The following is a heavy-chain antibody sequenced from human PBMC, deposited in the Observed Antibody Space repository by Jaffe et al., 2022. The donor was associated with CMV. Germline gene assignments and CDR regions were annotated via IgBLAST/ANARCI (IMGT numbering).Heavy chain of an antibody. CDR1: GFTVSSNY. V-gene: IGHV3-53*01. J-gene: IGHJ6*02. CDR2: IYSGGST. Sequence: EVQLVESGGGLIQPGGSLRLSCAASGFTVSSNYMSWVRQAPGKGLEWVSVIYSGGSTYYADSVKGRFTISRDNSKNTLYLQMNSLRAEDTAVYYCASRYYDFWSGYWDHGMDVWGQGTTVTVSS. CDR3: ASRYYDFWSGYWDHGMDV. D-gene: IGHD3-3*01.